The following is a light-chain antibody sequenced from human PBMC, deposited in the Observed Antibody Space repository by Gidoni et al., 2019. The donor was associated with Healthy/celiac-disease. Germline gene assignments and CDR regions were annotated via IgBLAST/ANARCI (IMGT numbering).Light chain of an antibody. CDR1: QGISSY. CDR2: AAS. CDR3: QQYYSYPRVT. Sequence: AIRMTQSPSSLSASTGDRVTITCRASQGISSYLAWYQQKPGKAPKLLIYAASTLQSGVPSRFSGSGSGTDFTLTISCLQSEDFATYYCQQYYSYPRVTFXGXTKVEIK. J-gene: IGKJ4*01. V-gene: IGKV1-8*01.